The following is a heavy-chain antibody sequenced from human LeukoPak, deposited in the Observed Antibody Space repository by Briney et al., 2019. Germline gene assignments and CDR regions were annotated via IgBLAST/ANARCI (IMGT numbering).Heavy chain of an antibody. CDR3: TTAVAGPYYFDC. Sequence: GGSLRPCCAASGFTFNNTWMSWVRHAPGQGLEWVCRIRSKTDGGTTGYGASVKCRFTISRDDSSTTLYLQMNSLKTEDTAVYYCTTAVAGPYYFDCWGQGTLVTVSS. CDR1: GFTFNNTW. D-gene: IGHD6-19*01. CDR2: IRSKTDGGTT. V-gene: IGHV3-15*01. J-gene: IGHJ4*02.